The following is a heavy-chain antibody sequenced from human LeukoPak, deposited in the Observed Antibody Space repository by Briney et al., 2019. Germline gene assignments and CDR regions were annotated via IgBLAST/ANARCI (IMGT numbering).Heavy chain of an antibody. CDR1: GGSISSYY. V-gene: IGHV4-59*12. CDR2: ITHSGST. Sequence: SETLSLTCTVSGGSISSYYWSWIRQPPGKGLEWIGYITHSGSTYYNPSLKSRVTISGDRSRNQFSLKLSSVTAADTAVYYCARMTGSANEYYFDYWGQGTLVTVSS. J-gene: IGHJ4*02. CDR3: ARMTGSANEYYFDY. D-gene: IGHD3-9*01.